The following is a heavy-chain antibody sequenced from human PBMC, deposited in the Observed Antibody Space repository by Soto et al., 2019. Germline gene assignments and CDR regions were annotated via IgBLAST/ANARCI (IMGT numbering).Heavy chain of an antibody. D-gene: IGHD3-10*01. V-gene: IGHV4-59*01. CDR2: IYYSGST. J-gene: IGHJ5*02. CDR1: GGSISSYY. Sequence: SETLSLTCTVSGGSISSYYWSWIRQPPGKGLEWIGYIYYSGSTNYNPSLKSRVTISVDTSKNQFSLKLSSVTAADTAVYYCAYYGSGRALDPWGQGTLVTVSS. CDR3: AYYGSGRALDP.